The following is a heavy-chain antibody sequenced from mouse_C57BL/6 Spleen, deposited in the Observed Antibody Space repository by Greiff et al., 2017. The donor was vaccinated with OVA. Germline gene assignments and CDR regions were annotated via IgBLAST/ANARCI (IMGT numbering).Heavy chain of an antibody. Sequence: QVQLQQSGPGLVQPSQSLSITCTVSGFSLTSYGVHWVRQSPGKGLEWLGVIWSGGSTDYNAAFISRLSISKDNSKSQVFFKMNSLQADDTAIYYCARNSPAYYSNWYFDVWGTGTTVTVSP. D-gene: IGHD2-5*01. J-gene: IGHJ1*03. CDR3: ARNSPAYYSNWYFDV. CDR1: GFSLTSYG. V-gene: IGHV2-2*01. CDR2: IWSGGST.